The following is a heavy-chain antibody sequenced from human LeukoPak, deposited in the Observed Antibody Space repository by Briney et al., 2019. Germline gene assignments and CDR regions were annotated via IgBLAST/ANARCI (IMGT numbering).Heavy chain of an antibody. CDR3: ARVAGSYQFDYYYMDV. V-gene: IGHV4-61*05. CDR1: GGSISSSSYY. J-gene: IGHJ6*03. Sequence: PPETLSLTCTVSGGSISSSSYYWGWIRQPPGKGLEWIGYIYYSGSTNYNPSLKSRVTISVDTSKNQFSLKLSSVTAADTAVYYCARVAGSYQFDYYYMDVWGKGTTVTVSS. D-gene: IGHD1-26*01. CDR2: IYYSGST.